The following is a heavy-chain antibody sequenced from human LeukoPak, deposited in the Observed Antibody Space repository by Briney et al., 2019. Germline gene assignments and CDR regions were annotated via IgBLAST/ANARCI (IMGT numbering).Heavy chain of an antibody. CDR2: ISAYNGNT. V-gene: IGHV1-18*01. CDR1: GYSFTSYG. D-gene: IGHD6-19*01. CDR3: ARDVPGIAVAGPLRY. J-gene: IGHJ4*02. Sequence: ASVKVSCKASGYSFTSYGFSWVRQAPGQGLEWLGWISAYNGNTNYAQKLQGRVTMTTDTSTSTAYMELRSLRSDDTAVYYRARDVPGIAVAGPLRYWGQGTLVTVSS.